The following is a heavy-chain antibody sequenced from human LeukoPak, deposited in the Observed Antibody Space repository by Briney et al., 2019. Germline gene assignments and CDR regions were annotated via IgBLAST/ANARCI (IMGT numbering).Heavy chain of an antibody. CDR3: ARVARYYDRSFGNWYFDL. D-gene: IGHD3-22*01. V-gene: IGHV1-18*01. Sequence: ASVKVSCKASGYTFTSYGISWVRQAPGQGLEWMGWISAYNGNTNYAQKLQGRVTMTTDTSTSTAYMELRSLRSDDTAVYYCARVARYYDRSFGNWYFDLRGRGTLVTVSS. CDR2: ISAYNGNT. J-gene: IGHJ2*01. CDR1: GYTFTSYG.